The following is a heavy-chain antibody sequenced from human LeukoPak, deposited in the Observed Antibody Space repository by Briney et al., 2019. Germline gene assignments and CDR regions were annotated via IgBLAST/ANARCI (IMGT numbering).Heavy chain of an antibody. Sequence: GGSLRLSCAASGFTFSSYWTSWVRQAPGKGLGRVANIKEDGSEKYYVDSVKGRFTISRDNAKNSLYLQMNSLRAEVTAVYYCARGGLVPNIFPYYLDSWGQGTLVTVSS. CDR1: GFTFSSYW. V-gene: IGHV3-7*03. J-gene: IGHJ4*02. CDR2: IKEDGSEK. CDR3: ARGGLVPNIFPYYLDS. D-gene: IGHD3-3*02.